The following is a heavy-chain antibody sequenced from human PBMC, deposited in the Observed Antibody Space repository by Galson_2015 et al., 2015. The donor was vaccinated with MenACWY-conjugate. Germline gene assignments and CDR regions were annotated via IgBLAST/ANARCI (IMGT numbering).Heavy chain of an antibody. J-gene: IGHJ4*02. CDR1: GFSSSSYA. CDR2: IIASGATA. CDR3: TKVLWTAFSRYFDS. Sequence: SLRFSCAASGFSSSSYAMGWVRQAPGKGLEWVSAIIASGATAYYADSVKGRFTISRDKSKNTLYLQMNSLGAEDTAVYYCTKVLWTAFSRYFDSWGQGTLVTVSS. D-gene: IGHD3/OR15-3a*01. V-gene: IGHV3-23*01.